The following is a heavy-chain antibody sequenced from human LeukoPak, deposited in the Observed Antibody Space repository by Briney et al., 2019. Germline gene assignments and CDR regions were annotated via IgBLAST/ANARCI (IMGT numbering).Heavy chain of an antibody. Sequence: PGGSLRLSCAASGFTFSSYSINWVRQAPGKGLEWVSSISSSSRYIYYADSVKGRFTISRDNAKKSLYLQMNSLRAEDTAVYYCANLISYLNCGQGTLVTVSS. J-gene: IGHJ4*02. CDR2: ISSSSRYI. CDR3: ANLISYLN. CDR1: GFTFSSYS. V-gene: IGHV3-21*01.